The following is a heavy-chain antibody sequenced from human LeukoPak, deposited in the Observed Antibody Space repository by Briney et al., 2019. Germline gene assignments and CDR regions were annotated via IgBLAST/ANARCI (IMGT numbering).Heavy chain of an antibody. Sequence: SQTLSLTCTVSGGSISSGDYYWSWVRQPPGKGLEWIGYIYYSGSTYYNPSLKSRVTISVDTSKNQFSLKLSFVTAADTAVYYCARAVWFGEPQRDYWGQGTLVTVSS. J-gene: IGHJ4*02. CDR2: IYYSGST. V-gene: IGHV4-30-4*01. CDR1: GGSISSGDYY. D-gene: IGHD3-10*01. CDR3: ARAVWFGEPQRDY.